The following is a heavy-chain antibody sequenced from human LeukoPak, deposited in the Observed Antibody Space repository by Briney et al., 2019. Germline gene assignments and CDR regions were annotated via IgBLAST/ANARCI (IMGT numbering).Heavy chain of an antibody. CDR1: GDSMNTYY. CDR3: ARRSWYFDY. J-gene: IGHJ4*02. Sequence: ETLSLTCTVSGDSMNTYYWNWIRQPPGKGLEWIGYIYNRESTNYNPSLKSRVTISIDTSKNQFSLKLISVTPADTSVYYCARRSWYFDYWGQGTLVTVSS. D-gene: IGHD2-15*01. CDR2: IYNREST. V-gene: IGHV4-59*01.